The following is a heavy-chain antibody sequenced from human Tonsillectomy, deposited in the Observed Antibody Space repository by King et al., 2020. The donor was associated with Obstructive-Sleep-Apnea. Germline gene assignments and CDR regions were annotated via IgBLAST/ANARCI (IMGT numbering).Heavy chain of an antibody. CDR2: ISAYNGNT. D-gene: IGHD1-26*01. J-gene: IGHJ5*02. CDR3: ARREELLGWFDP. V-gene: IGHV1-18*01. CDR1: GYTFTSYG. Sequence: QLVQSGAEVKKPGASVKVSCKASGYTFTSYGISWVRQAPGQGIEWMGWISAYNGNTNYAHKLQVRGTMTTYTYTSPAYLELRSLRSDDTAVYYCARREELLGWFDPWGQGTLVTVSS.